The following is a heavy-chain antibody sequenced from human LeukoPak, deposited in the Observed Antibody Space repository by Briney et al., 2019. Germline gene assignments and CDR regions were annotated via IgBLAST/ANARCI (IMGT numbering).Heavy chain of an antibody. CDR3: ARVLEPYYYDSSGYPYYFDY. Sequence: GGSLRLSCAASGFTISSYWMSWVRQAPGKGLEWVANIKQDGSEKYYVDSVKGRFTISRDNAKNSLYLQMNSLRAEDTAVYYCARVLEPYYYDSSGYPYYFDYWGQGTLLTVSS. D-gene: IGHD3-22*01. V-gene: IGHV3-7*03. CDR1: GFTISSYW. CDR2: IKQDGSEK. J-gene: IGHJ4*02.